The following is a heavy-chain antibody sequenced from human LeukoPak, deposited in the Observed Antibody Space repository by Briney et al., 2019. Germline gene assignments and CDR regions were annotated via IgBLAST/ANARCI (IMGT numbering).Heavy chain of an antibody. Sequence: GGSLRLSCAASGFTFSNYWMSWVRQAPGKGLEWVANIKQDGSEKYYVDSVKGRFTVSRDNAKNSLYLQMNSLRAEDTAVYYCARGLYYYGSGRPGPLDYWGQGTLVTVSS. D-gene: IGHD3-10*01. V-gene: IGHV3-7*01. CDR2: IKQDGSEK. CDR3: ARGLYYYGSGRPGPLDY. CDR1: GFTFSNYW. J-gene: IGHJ4*02.